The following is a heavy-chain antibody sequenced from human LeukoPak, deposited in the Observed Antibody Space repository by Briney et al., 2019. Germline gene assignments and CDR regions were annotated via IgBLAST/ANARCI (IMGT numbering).Heavy chain of an antibody. CDR2: ITDYNGNT. J-gene: IGHJ4*02. CDR1: GYTFTNYG. V-gene: IGHV1-18*01. D-gene: IGHD5-18*01. Sequence: GASVKVSCKASGYTFTNYGITWVRQAPGQGLEWMGWITDYNGNTNYAQKLQGRVTMTTHTSTSTAYMELRSLRSDDTAVYYCARAGRGYSYGRELDYWGQGTLVTVSS. CDR3: ARAGRGYSYGRELDY.